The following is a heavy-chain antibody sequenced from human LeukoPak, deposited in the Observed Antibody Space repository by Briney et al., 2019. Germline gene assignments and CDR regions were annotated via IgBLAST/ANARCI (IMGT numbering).Heavy chain of an antibody. V-gene: IGHV3-53*01. J-gene: IGHJ6*02. D-gene: IGHD3-3*01. CDR1: GFTVSSNY. CDR3: ARAITSLRYYYGMDV. CDR2: IYSGGST. Sequence: GGSLRLSCAASGFTVSSNYMSWVRQAPGKGLEWVSVIYSGGSTYYADSVKGRFTISRDNSKNTLYLQMNSLRAEDTAVYYCARAITSLRYYYGMDVWGQGTTVTVSS.